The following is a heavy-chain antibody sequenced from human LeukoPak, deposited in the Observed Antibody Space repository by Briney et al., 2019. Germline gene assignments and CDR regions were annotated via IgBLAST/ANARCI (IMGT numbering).Heavy chain of an antibody. V-gene: IGHV1-69*06. CDR1: GGTFSSYA. CDR3: ARSSPHGIAAAVGWFDP. D-gene: IGHD6-13*01. J-gene: IGHJ5*02. CDR2: IIPIFGTA. Sequence: VASVKVSCKASGGTFSSYAISWVRQAPGQGLEWMGGIIPIFGTANYAQKFQGRVTITADKSTSTAYMELSSLRSEDTAVYYCARSSPHGIAAAVGWFDPWGQGTLVTVSS.